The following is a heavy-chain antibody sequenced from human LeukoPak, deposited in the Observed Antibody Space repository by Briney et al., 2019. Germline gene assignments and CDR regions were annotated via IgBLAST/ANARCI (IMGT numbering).Heavy chain of an antibody. J-gene: IGHJ3*02. V-gene: IGHV4-30-2*01. CDR1: GGSISSGVYS. CDR2: IYHIVST. D-gene: IGHD1-1*01. Sequence: SETLSLTSAVSGGSISSGVYSWSWIRQPPGKGLEWIGYIYHIVSTYYNPSLKSGVTIPVDRSKNQSSLKLSSVPAADTAVYYCARAAERQVAFDIWGQGTMVTVPS. CDR3: ARAAERQVAFDI.